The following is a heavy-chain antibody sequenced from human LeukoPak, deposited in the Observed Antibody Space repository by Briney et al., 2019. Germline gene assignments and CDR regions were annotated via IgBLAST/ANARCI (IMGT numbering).Heavy chain of an antibody. CDR3: AKSMQQRLTVTGVVEGPKSTFAL. J-gene: IGHJ5*02. V-gene: IGHV4-38-2*02. CDR1: GYSMTSGYF. CDR2: IHHSGST. Sequence: SETLSLTCSVSGYSMTSGYFSGLIRHPPGKGLEWTANIHHSGSTIYNPSVRSRVTISADTSKNQFSLQLRSVTAADTAVYYCAKSMQQRLTVTGVVEGPKSTFALWGQGTLVTVSS. D-gene: IGHD3-3*01.